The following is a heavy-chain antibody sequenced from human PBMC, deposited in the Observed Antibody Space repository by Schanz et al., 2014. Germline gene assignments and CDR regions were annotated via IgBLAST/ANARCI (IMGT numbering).Heavy chain of an antibody. CDR1: GFTFSVYS. CDR2: IYYSGIT. CDR3: ARHLEGYHIPQFVY. D-gene: IGHD3-3*01. Sequence: VQLVESGGGLVKPGGSLRLSCAASGFTFSVYSMHWVRQTPGKGLEWVGSIYYSGITYYNPSLKSRLTMSVETSKNHFSLKRRSVPAADTALYYCARHLEGYHIPQFVYWGQGALVTVSS. V-gene: IGHV4-38-2*01. J-gene: IGHJ4*02.